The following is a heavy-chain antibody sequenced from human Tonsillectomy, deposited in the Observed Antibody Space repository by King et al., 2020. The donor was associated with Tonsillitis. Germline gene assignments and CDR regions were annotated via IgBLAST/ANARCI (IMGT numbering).Heavy chain of an antibody. CDR1: GFTFDDYG. Sequence: QLVQSGGGVVRPGGSLRLSCAASGFTFDDYGMSWVRQAPGKGLEWVSGINWNGGSTGYADSVKGRFTISRDNAKNSLYLQMNSLRAEDTALYHCARGHRGSYYGYYYYYYYMDVWGKGTTVTVSS. J-gene: IGHJ6*03. D-gene: IGHD1-26*01. V-gene: IGHV3-20*01. CDR3: ARGHRGSYYGYYYYYYYMDV. CDR2: INWNGGST.